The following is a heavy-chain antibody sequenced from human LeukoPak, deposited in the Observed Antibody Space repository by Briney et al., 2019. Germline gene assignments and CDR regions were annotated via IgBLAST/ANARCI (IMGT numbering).Heavy chain of an antibody. V-gene: IGHV3-21*01. Sequence: GGSLRLSCAASGFTFSSSAMSWVRQAPGKGLEWVASISSTTTYIYYADSVKGRFTISRDNAKNSVHLQMNSLRAEDTAVYYCARSSNVYYDSSGYFQPFDYWGQGTLVTVSS. D-gene: IGHD3-22*01. CDR2: ISSTTTYI. CDR1: GFTFSSSA. J-gene: IGHJ4*02. CDR3: ARSSNVYYDSSGYFQPFDY.